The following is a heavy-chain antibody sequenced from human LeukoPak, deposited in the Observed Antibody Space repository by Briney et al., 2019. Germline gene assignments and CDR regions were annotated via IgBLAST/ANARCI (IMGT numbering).Heavy chain of an antibody. CDR2: INHSGST. V-gene: IGHV4-34*01. CDR3: AGYYYGSGSYHNHPNFDY. D-gene: IGHD3-10*01. J-gene: IGHJ4*02. Sequence: SETLSLTCAVYGGSFSSYYGIWLRQPPGKGLEGIGEINHSGSTTYNPSLKSRVAISIDTSKNQFSLKLNSMTAADTAVYYCAGYYYGSGSYHNHPNFDYWGQGTLVTVSS. CDR1: GGSFSSYY.